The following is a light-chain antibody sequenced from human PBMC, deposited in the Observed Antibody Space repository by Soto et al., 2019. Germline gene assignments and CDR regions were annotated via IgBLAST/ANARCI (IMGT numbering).Light chain of an antibody. CDR1: QGISNY. CDR2: AAS. J-gene: IGKJ2*01. Sequence: DIQMTQSPPSLSASAGDRVTITCRASQGISNYLAWYQQEPGTVPKVLIYAASTLQSGVPSRFSGSGSGTDFTLTISSLQPEDVATYYCQRYNSAPHTFGQGTKLEIK. V-gene: IGKV1-27*01. CDR3: QRYNSAPHT.